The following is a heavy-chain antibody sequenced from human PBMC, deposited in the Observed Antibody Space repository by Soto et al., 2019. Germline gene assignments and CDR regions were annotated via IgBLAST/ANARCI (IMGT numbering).Heavy chain of an antibody. Sequence: QVQLVESGGGVVQPGRSLRLSCAASGFTFSSYAMHWVRQAPGKGLEWVAVISYDGSNKYYADSVKGRFTISRDNSKNTLYLQMNSLRAEDTAVYYCARDGGTAFDYGGQGTLVTVSS. CDR1: GFTFSSYA. CDR3: ARDGGTAFDY. V-gene: IGHV3-30-3*01. J-gene: IGHJ4*02. D-gene: IGHD3-16*01. CDR2: ISYDGSNK.